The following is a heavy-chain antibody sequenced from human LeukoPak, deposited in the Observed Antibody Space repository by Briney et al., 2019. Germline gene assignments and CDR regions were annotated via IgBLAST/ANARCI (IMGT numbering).Heavy chain of an antibody. CDR2: IYYSGST. CDR3: ARDGGGDAFDI. D-gene: IGHD3-16*01. J-gene: IGHJ3*02. V-gene: IGHV4-59*01. CDR1: GGPISSYY. Sequence: SETLSLTCTVSGGPISSYYWSWIRQPPGKGLEWIGYIYYSGSTNYNPSLKSRVTISVDTSKNQFSLKLSSVTAADTAVYYCARDGGGDAFDIWGQGTMVTVSS.